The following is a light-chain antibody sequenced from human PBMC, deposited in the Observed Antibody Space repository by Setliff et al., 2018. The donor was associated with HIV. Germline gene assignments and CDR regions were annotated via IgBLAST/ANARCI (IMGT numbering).Light chain of an antibody. J-gene: IGLJ1*01. V-gene: IGLV2-23*02. CDR2: EVI. CDR1: SSDVGSYNL. CDR3: CSYAGSSTYV. Sequence: QSVLTQPASVSGSPGQSITISCTGTSSDVGSYNLVSWYQQHPGKAPKLIIYEVIKRPSGISNRFSGSKSDNTASLTISGLQAEDEADYYCCSYAGSSTYVFGTGTKVTVL.